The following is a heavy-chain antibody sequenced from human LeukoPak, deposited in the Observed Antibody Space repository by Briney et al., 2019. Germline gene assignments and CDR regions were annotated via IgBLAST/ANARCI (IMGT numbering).Heavy chain of an antibody. D-gene: IGHD5-24*01. J-gene: IGHJ4*02. CDR1: GYTFITYG. CDR2: ISPYDGDT. Sequence: ASVKVSCKASGYTFITYGISWLRQAPGQGLEWMEWISPYDGDTNYAQRFQGRVTLTTDTSTSTAYMELRSLTFDDTAVYYCARDWSEEVATILDSWGQGTLVTVSS. CDR3: ARDWSEEVATILDS. V-gene: IGHV1-18*01.